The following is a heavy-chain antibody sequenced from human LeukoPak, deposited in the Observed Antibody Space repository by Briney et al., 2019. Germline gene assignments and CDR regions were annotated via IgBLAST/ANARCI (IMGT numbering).Heavy chain of an antibody. D-gene: IGHD6-13*01. J-gene: IGHJ4*02. CDR2: IYPGDSDT. CDR3: ARGEKQLADFDY. V-gene: IGHV5-51*01. Sequence: GEPLQISCKGSGSPFTTYWIGWVRQMHGKGLEWMGIIYPGDSDTSYSPSFQGQVTISAAKSISTAYLQWSSLKASDTAMYYCARGEKQLADFDYWGQGTLVTVSS. CDR1: GSPFTTYW.